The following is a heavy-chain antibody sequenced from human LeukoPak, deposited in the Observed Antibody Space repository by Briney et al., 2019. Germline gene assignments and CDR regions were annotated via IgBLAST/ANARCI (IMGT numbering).Heavy chain of an antibody. D-gene: IGHD3-22*01. CDR3: ARRYYYDSSGYCTFDY. CDR1: GYSFTSYW. CDR2: IYPGDSDT. V-gene: IGHV5-51*01. J-gene: IGHJ4*02. Sequence: GESLKISCKGSGYSFTSYWIGWVRQMPGKGLEWMGIIYPGDSDTRYSPSLQGQVTISADKSISTAYLQWSSLKASDTAMYYCARRYYYDSSGYCTFDYWGQGTLVTVSS.